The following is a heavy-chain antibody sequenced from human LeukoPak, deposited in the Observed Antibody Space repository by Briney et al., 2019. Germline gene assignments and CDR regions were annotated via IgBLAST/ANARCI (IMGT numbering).Heavy chain of an antibody. CDR1: GGTFSSYA. D-gene: IGHD1-26*01. CDR3: ARSSGSYFYYFDY. V-gene: IGHV1-69*04. J-gene: IGHJ4*02. CDR2: IIPILGIA. Sequence: SVKVSCKASGGTFSSYAISWVRQAPGQGLEWMGRIIPILGIANYAQKFQGRVTITADKSTSTAYMELSSLRSEDTAVYYCARSSGSYFYYFDYWGQGTLVTVSS.